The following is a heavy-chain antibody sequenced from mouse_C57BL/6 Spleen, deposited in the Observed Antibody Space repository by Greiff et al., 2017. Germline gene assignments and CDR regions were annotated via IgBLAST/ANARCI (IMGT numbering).Heavy chain of an antibody. CDR1: GFSFNTYA. J-gene: IGHJ4*01. CDR3: VRHGDAMDY. Sequence: EVQLVESGGGLVQPKGSLTLSCAASGFSFNTYAMNWVRQAPGKGLEWVARIRSKSNNYATYYADSVKDRFTISRDDSESMLYLQMNNLKTEDTARYSCVRHGDAMDYWGQGTSVTVSS. CDR2: IRSKSNNYAT. V-gene: IGHV10-1*01.